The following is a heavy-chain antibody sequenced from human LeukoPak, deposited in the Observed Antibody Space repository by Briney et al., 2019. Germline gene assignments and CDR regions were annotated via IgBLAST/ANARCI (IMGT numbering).Heavy chain of an antibody. J-gene: IGHJ4*02. D-gene: IGHD2-2*01. V-gene: IGHV1-2*02. CDR2: INPNSGGT. CDR3: ARDSCSSTSFISIVDC. CDR1: GYTFLTYN. Sequence: ASVKLSFKSSGYTFLTYNKHWLRQAPGQGLERMGWINPNSGGTNYAQKFQGRVTMTRDTSVSTVYKELSRLRSDDTVVYYCARDSCSSTSFISIVDCWGQGTLVTVSS.